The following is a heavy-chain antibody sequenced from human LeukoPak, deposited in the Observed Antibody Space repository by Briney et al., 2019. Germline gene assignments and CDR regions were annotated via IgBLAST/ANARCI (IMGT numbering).Heavy chain of an antibody. D-gene: IGHD1-14*01. CDR2: IYHSGST. J-gene: IGHJ4*02. CDR3: ARDRLRNYPLDY. CDR1: GGSISSSNW. V-gene: IGHV4-4*02. Sequence: SETLSLTCAVSGGSISSSNWWSWVRQPPGKGLEWSGEIYHSGSTNYNPSLKSRVTISVDKSKNQFSLKLSSVTAADTAVYYCARDRLRNYPLDYWGQGTLVTVSS.